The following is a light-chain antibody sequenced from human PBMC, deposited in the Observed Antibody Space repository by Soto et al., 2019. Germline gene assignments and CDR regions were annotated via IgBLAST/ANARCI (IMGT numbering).Light chain of an antibody. CDR1: QSVISY. V-gene: IGKV1-39*01. J-gene: IGKJ2*01. CDR2: AAS. CDR3: QQSYSTPYA. Sequence: DIQMTQSPSSLSASVGDRVTITCRASQSVISYLNWYQQKPGKAPNLLIYAASSLQSGVPSRFSGSGSGTDFTLTISRLQPEDFAIYYCQQSYSTPYAFGQGTNLEIK.